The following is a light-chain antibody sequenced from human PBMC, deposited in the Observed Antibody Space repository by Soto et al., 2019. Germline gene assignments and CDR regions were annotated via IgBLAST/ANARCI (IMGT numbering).Light chain of an antibody. J-gene: IGKJ1*01. Sequence: DIQMTQSPSTLSASVGDRVTITCRASQSISTWLAWYQQKPGKAPKLLIYDVSLLQSGVPSRFSGSGSSTEFILTISSLQPDDSATYYCQHYNTYWTFGPGTKVEIK. CDR3: QHYNTYWT. V-gene: IGKV1-5*01. CDR1: QSISTW. CDR2: DVS.